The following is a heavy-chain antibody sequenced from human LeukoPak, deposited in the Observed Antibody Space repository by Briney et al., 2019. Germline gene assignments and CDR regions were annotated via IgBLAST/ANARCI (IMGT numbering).Heavy chain of an antibody. CDR2: IIPIFGTA. J-gene: IGHJ4*02. Sequence: SVKVSCKASGGTFSSYAISWVRQAPGQGLEWMGGIIPIFGTANYAQKFQGRVTITTDESTGTAYMELSSLRSEDTAVYYCARDHCSSTSCYPDYWGQGTLVTVSS. V-gene: IGHV1-69*05. D-gene: IGHD2-2*01. CDR1: GGTFSSYA. CDR3: ARDHCSSTSCYPDY.